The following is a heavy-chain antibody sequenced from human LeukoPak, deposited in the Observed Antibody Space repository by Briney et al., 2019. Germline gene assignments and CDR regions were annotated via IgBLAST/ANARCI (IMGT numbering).Heavy chain of an antibody. CDR2: IYTSGST. Sequence: SETLSLTCTVSGGSISSYYWSWIRRPPGKGLEWIGYIYTSGSTNYNPSLKSRVTISVDTSKNQFSLKLSSVTAADTAVYYCARRGYMNDFDYWGQGTLVTVSS. CDR1: GGSISSYY. CDR3: ARRGYMNDFDY. V-gene: IGHV4-4*09. D-gene: IGHD3-22*01. J-gene: IGHJ4*02.